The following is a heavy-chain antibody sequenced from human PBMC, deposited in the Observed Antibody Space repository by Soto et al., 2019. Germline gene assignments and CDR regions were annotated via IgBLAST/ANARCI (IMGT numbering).Heavy chain of an antibody. CDR1: GGSISSSNW. J-gene: IGHJ3*02. Sequence: SETLSLTCAVSGGSISSSNWWSWVRQPPGKGLEWIGEIYHSGSTNYNPSPKSRVTISVDKSKNQFSLKLSSVTAADTAVYYCASLVVVAATPINDAFDIWGQGTMVTVSS. CDR3: ASLVVVAATPINDAFDI. D-gene: IGHD2-15*01. CDR2: IYHSGST. V-gene: IGHV4-4*02.